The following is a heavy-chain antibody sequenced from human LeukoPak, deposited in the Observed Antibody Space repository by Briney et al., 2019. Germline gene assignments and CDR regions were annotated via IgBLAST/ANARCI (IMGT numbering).Heavy chain of an antibody. J-gene: IGHJ4*02. CDR1: RFTFSIYS. D-gene: IGHD4-23*01. Sequence: GGSLRLSCAASRFTFSIYSMNWVRQAPGRGLEWVSSISSSSTYIYQADSVKGRFIISRDNANKSLFLQMNNLRAEDTAVYYCARSIPLDYGGNGGDFDYWGQGALVTVSS. CDR3: ARSIPLDYGGNGGDFDY. V-gene: IGHV3-21*01. CDR2: ISSSSTYI.